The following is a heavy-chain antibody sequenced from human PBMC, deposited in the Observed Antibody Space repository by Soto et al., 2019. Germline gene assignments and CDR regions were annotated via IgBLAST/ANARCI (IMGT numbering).Heavy chain of an antibody. Sequence: SXKVSCKASGYTXTSYGIRWVRQAPGQGLEWMGWIIAYNGNTNYAQKLQGRVTMTTDTSTSTAYVELRSLRSYDPAVYYCARGSCYWGQGTLGTVSS. CDR1: GYTXTSYG. J-gene: IGHJ4*02. V-gene: IGHV1-18*04. CDR2: IIAYNGNT. CDR3: ARGSCY.